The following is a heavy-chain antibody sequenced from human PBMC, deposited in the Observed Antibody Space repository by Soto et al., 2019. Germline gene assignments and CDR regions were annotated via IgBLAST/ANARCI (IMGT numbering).Heavy chain of an antibody. V-gene: IGHV3-23*01. J-gene: IGHJ4*02. CDR3: AARRPLYGFEF. D-gene: IGHD4-17*01. CDR2: IGSSGDDI. Sequence: PGGSLRLSCAASGFTFINYSMGWVRQAPGNGLEWVSVIGSSGDDIHYADSVKGRFTISRDNSKNTLWLQINSLRVEDTAVYYCAARRPLYGFEFWGQGTLVTVSS. CDR1: GFTFINYS.